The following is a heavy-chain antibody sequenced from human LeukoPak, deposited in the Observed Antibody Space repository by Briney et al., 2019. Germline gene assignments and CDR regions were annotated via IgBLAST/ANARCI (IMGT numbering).Heavy chain of an antibody. Sequence: GESLRLSCVVSGFTFSNAWMSWIRQAPGKGLEWVANIKQDGSEKYYVDSAKGRFTISRDNAKNSLYLQMNSLRAEDTAVYYCARQIFSYGYGTGDYWGQGTLVTVSS. CDR1: GFTFSNAW. D-gene: IGHD5-18*01. J-gene: IGHJ4*02. V-gene: IGHV3-7*01. CDR3: ARQIFSYGYGTGDY. CDR2: IKQDGSEK.